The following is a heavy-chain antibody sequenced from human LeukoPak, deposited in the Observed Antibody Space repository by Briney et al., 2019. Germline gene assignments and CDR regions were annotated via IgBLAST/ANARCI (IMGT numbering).Heavy chain of an antibody. CDR1: GGSFSGYY. Sequence: SEPLSLTCAVYGGSFSGYYWSWIRQPPGKGLEWIGEINHSGSTNYNPSLKSRVTISVDTSKNQFSLKLSSVTAADTAVYYRARSGSSGWYDAFDIWGQGTMVTVSS. D-gene: IGHD6-19*01. CDR2: INHSGST. CDR3: ARSGSSGWYDAFDI. V-gene: IGHV4-34*01. J-gene: IGHJ3*02.